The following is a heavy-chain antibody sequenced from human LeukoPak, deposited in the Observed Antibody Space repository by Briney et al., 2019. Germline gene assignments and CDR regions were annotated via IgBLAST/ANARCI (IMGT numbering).Heavy chain of an antibody. V-gene: IGHV3-11*04. CDR2: ISSSGSTI. Sequence: GGSLRLSCASSGFTFSDYYMSWIRQAPGKGLEWVSYISSSGSTIYYADSVKGRFTISRDNAKNSLYLQMNSLRAEDTAVYYCAREYWPYYFDYWGQGTLVTVSS. D-gene: IGHD2-8*02. CDR3: AREYWPYYFDY. CDR1: GFTFSDYY. J-gene: IGHJ4*02.